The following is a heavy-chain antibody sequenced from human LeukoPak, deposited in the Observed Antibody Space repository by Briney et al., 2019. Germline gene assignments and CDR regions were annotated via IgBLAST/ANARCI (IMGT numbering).Heavy chain of an antibody. CDR2: INHSGST. CDR1: GGSFSGYY. D-gene: IGHD6-13*01. V-gene: IGHV4-34*01. J-gene: IGHJ3*02. CDR3: ARTNYSSSWYRRDAFDI. Sequence: SETLSLTCAVYGGSFSGYYWSWIRQPPGKGLEWIGEINHSGSTNYNPSLKSRVTISVDTSKNQFSPKLSSVTAADTAVYYCARTNYSSSWYRRDAFDIWGQGTMVTVSS.